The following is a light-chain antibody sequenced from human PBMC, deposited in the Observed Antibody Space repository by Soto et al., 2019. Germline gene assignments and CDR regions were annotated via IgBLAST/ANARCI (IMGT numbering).Light chain of an antibody. J-gene: IGKJ1*01. CDR1: QSISSY. CDR3: QQSYSTPT. CDR2: AAS. V-gene: IGKV1-39*01. Sequence: DIQRTQSPSSLSSSVGDRVTITCRASQSISSYLNWYQQKPGKAPKLLIYAASSLQSGVPSRLSGSGSGTDFTLTISSMQPEDFATYYCQQSYSTPTFGQGTKVDIK.